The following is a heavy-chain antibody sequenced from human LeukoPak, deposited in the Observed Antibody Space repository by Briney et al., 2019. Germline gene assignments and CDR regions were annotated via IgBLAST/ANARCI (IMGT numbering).Heavy chain of an antibody. D-gene: IGHD3-10*01. CDR3: AKDLTGSLWFGELPDY. CDR2: ISSSSSYI. V-gene: IGHV3-21*01. J-gene: IGHJ4*02. CDR1: GFTFSSYS. Sequence: PGGSLRLSCAASGFTFSSYSMNWVRQAPGKGLEWVSSISSSSSYIYYADSVKGRFTISRDNAKNSLYLQMNSLRPEDTAVYYCAKDLTGSLWFGELPDYWGQGSLVTVSS.